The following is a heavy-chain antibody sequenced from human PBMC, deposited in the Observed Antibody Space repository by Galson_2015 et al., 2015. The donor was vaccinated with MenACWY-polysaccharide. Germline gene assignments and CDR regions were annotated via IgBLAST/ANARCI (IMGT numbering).Heavy chain of an antibody. Sequence: SLRLSCAASGFTFSNCWMSWVRQAPGKELEWVASIKQDGSEKYLVDSVKGRFTISRDNAENSLFLQMNSLRAEDTAVYYCARERWVRGVFFDQWGQGTLVTVSS. CDR1: GFTFSNCW. CDR3: ARERWVRGVFFDQ. J-gene: IGHJ4*02. V-gene: IGHV3-7*01. CDR2: IKQDGSEK. D-gene: IGHD3-10*01.